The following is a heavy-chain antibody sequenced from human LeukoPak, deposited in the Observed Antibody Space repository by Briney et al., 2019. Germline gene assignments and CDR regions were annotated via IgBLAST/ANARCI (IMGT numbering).Heavy chain of an antibody. J-gene: IGHJ2*01. CDR1: GFSFSTQR. D-gene: IGHD1-26*01. CDR2: ISSSGSGGNT. V-gene: IGHV3-23*01. Sequence: GGSLRLSCAASGFSFSTQRMHWVRQAPGKGLVWVAGISSSGSGGNTYYADSVKGRFTISRDTPKNILFLQMNTLRAEDTAIYYCAKDRTVGASYWYFDLWGRGTLVTVSS. CDR3: AKDRTVGASYWYFDL.